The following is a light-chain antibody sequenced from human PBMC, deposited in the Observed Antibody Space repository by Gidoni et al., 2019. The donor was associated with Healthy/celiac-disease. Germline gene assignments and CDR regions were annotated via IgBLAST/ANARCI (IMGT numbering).Light chain of an antibody. Sequence: EIVMTQSPATLSASLGERVTLSCRASQSISSYLDWYQQKPGQAPKILIYGASTRDTGIPARLSGSGSGTEFTLTISSLQSEDFAIYYCQQCNSRPPRTFGPGTKVDIK. CDR1: QSISSY. J-gene: IGKJ3*01. V-gene: IGKV3-15*01. CDR2: GAS. CDR3: QQCNSRPPRT.